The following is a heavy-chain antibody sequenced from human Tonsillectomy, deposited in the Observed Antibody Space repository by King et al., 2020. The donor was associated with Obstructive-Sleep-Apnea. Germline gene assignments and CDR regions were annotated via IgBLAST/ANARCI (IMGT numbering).Heavy chain of an antibody. Sequence: VQLVESGGGVVQPGRSLRLSCAASGFTFSSYGMHWVRQAPGKGLEWVSGIWYDGSNKYYADSVKGRFTISRDNSKNTLYLQMNSLRAEDTAVYYCAKGSPVAGEVVTAILLDYWGQGTLVTVSS. CDR1: GFTFSSYG. CDR3: AKGSPVAGEVVTAILLDY. D-gene: IGHD2-21*02. J-gene: IGHJ4*02. CDR2: IWYDGSNK. V-gene: IGHV3-33*06.